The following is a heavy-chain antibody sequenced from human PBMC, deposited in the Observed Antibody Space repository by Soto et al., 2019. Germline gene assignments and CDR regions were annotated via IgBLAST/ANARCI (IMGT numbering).Heavy chain of an antibody. Sequence: ASVKVSCKASGYTFTSYDINWVRQATGQGLEWMGWMNPNSGNTGYAQKFQGRVTMTRNTSISTAYMELSSLRFEDTAVYYCARKSRGGDIVVVVAATSFAFDIWG. D-gene: IGHD2-15*01. CDR1: GYTFTSYD. V-gene: IGHV1-8*01. J-gene: IGHJ3*02. CDR2: MNPNSGNT. CDR3: ARKSRGGDIVVVVAATSFAFDI.